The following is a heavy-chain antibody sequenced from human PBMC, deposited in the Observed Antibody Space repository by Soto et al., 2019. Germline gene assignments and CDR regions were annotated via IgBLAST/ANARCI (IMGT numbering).Heavy chain of an antibody. Sequence: ASVKVSCKASGYTFTSYAMHWVRQAPGQRLEWMGWINAGNGNTKYSQKFQGRVTITRDTSASTAYMELSSLRSEDTAVYYCARAPGAGLVRHFDYWGQGTLVTVSS. CDR2: INAGNGNT. CDR3: ARAPGAGLVRHFDY. D-gene: IGHD6-19*01. J-gene: IGHJ4*02. V-gene: IGHV1-3*01. CDR1: GYTFTSYA.